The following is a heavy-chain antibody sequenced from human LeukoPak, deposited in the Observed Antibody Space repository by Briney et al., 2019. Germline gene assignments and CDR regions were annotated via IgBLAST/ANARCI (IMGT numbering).Heavy chain of an antibody. D-gene: IGHD5-12*01. CDR2: IYYSGST. Sequence: SETLSLTCTVSGGSISSNYWSWIRQPPGKGLEWIGYIYYSGSTNYNPSLKSRVIISVDTSKDQFSLKLSSVTAADTAVYYCARVGYSGYDYDYWGQGTLVTVSS. V-gene: IGHV4-59*01. J-gene: IGHJ4*02. CDR1: GGSISSNY. CDR3: ARVGYSGYDYDY.